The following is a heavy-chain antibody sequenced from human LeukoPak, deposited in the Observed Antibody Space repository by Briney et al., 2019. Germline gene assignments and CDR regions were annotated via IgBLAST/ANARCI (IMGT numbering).Heavy chain of an antibody. CDR3: ARELQGDILTGYQIDY. CDR2: INAYNSNT. V-gene: IGHV1-18*04. J-gene: IGHJ4*02. CDR1: SYTFTTYG. Sequence: GASVKVSCKASSYTFTTYGISCVRQAPRQGLEWMGWINAYNSNTNYAQKLQGRVTMTTDTSTSTAYMDLRTLRSDYTAVYSCARELQGDILTGYQIDYWGQGTLVTVSS. D-gene: IGHD3-9*01.